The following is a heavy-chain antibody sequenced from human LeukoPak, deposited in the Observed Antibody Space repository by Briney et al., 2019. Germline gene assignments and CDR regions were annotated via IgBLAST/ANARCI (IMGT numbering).Heavy chain of an antibody. CDR1: GFTFSNYL. J-gene: IGHJ4*02. CDR3: AKDSTTVTPPFDY. D-gene: IGHD4-17*01. Sequence: GGSLRLSCVGSGFTFSNYLMNWVRQAPGKGLEWVSAISGSGGSTYYADSVKGRFTISRDNSKNTLYLQMNSLRAEDTAVYYCAKDSTTVTPPFDYWGQGTLVTVSS. CDR2: ISGSGGST. V-gene: IGHV3-23*01.